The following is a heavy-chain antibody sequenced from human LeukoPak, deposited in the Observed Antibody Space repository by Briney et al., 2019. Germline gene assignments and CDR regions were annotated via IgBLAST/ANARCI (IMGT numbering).Heavy chain of an antibody. V-gene: IGHV3-53*01. CDR1: GFSVRTNY. CDR2: IYDSGNT. Sequence: GGSLRLSCAASGFSVRTNYVGWVRQAPGEGLEWVSVIYDSGNTYYTNSVKGRFTISRDNSKNTVYLQMNSLRAEDTAVYFCAREKNDIVVTSYFFDYWGQGTLVTVSS. CDR3: AREKNDIVVTSYFFDY. J-gene: IGHJ4*02. D-gene: IGHD5-12*01.